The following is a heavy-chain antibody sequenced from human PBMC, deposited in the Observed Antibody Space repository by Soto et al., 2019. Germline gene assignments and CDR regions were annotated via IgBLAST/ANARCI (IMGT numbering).Heavy chain of an antibody. J-gene: IGHJ4*02. Sequence: SETLSLTCAVYGGSFSGYYWSWIRQPPGKGLEWIGEINHSGSTNYNPSLKSRVTISVDTSKNQFSLKLSSVTAADTAVYYCARDHDYINTLRTYYFDYWGQGTLVTVS. CDR1: GGSFSGYY. CDR3: ARDHDYINTLRTYYFDY. V-gene: IGHV4-34*01. CDR2: INHSGST. D-gene: IGHD4-4*01.